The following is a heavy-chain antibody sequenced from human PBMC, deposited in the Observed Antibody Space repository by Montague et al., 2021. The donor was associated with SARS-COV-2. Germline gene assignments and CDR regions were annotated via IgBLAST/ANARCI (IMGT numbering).Heavy chain of an antibody. CDR2: IDWDDDK. J-gene: IGHJ6*02. CDR3: ARMPVDTAMVGNLGPYYGMDV. V-gene: IGHV2-70*01. D-gene: IGHD5-18*01. Sequence: PALVKPTQTLTLTCTFSGFSLSTSGMCVSWIRQPPGKALEWLALIDWDDDKYYSTSLKTRLTISKDTSKNQVVLTMTNMDPVDTATYYCARMPVDTAMVGNLGPYYGMDVWGQGTTVTVSS. CDR1: GFSLSTSGMC.